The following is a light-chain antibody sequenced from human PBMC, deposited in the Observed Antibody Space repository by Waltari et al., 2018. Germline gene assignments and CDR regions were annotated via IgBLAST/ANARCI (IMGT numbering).Light chain of an antibody. Sequence: QSALTQPASVSGSPGQAIIISCTGTGSDVGGYDYVSWYQQYPGKAPRLIIYDVYNVPSGVSNRCSGSKSDNTASLTISGLQAEDESVYYCSSYTSSGVVFGGGTKLTVL. V-gene: IGLV2-14*01. CDR2: DVY. CDR1: GSDVGGYDY. CDR3: SSYTSSGVV. J-gene: IGLJ2*01.